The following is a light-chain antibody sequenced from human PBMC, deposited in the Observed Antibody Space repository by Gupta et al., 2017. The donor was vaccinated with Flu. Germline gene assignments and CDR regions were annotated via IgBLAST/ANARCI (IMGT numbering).Light chain of an antibody. CDR2: DVT. V-gene: IGLV2-14*01. CDR1: SSDVGRSDS. J-gene: IGLJ1*01. Sequence: QSALTQPASVSGSPGQSITSSCSGTSSDVGRSDSVSWYQQHPDKAPKLIIFDVTNRPSGVSSRFSGSKSGNTASLTISGLQAEDETDYYCSSYTSGSTFYVFGTGTKVTVL. CDR3: SSYTSGSTFYV.